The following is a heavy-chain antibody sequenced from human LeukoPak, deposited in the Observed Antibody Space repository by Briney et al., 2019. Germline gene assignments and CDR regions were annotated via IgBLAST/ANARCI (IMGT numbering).Heavy chain of an antibody. D-gene: IGHD5-18*01. CDR2: ITTDINYS. V-gene: IGHV3-23*05. CDR3: ATGGGSSYGRYCFDV. CDR1: GFPFASRA. Sequence: PGGSLRLSCAASGFPFASRALTWVRQAPGKGLEWVSSITTDINYSDYSDSVKGRFTVSRDNSKNTLYLQMNGLRVDDTAVYYSATGGGSSYGRYCFDVWGQGVLVTVSS. J-gene: IGHJ4*02.